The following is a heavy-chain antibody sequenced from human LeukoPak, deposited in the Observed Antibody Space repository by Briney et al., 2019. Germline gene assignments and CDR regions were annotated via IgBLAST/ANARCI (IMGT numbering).Heavy chain of an antibody. Sequence: GVLRLSCAASGFTVSSNYMSWVRQAPGKGLEWVSVIYSGGSTYYADSVKGRFTISRDNSKNTLYLQMNSLRAEDTAVYYCAELGITMIGGVWGKGTTVTISS. CDR2: IYSGGST. CDR1: GFTVSSNY. D-gene: IGHD3-10*02. J-gene: IGHJ6*04. CDR3: AELGITMIGGV. V-gene: IGHV3-66*01.